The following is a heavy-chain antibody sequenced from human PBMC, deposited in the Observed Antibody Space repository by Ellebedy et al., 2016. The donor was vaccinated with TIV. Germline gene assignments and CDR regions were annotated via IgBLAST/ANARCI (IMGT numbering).Heavy chain of an antibody. CDR1: GVSVSSSD. CDR2: ISSSSSYI. V-gene: IGHV3-21*01. CDR3: ARGDGSYYYYYYGMDV. J-gene: IGHJ6*02. D-gene: IGHD1-26*01. Sequence: GESLKISCAASGVSVSSSDMGWVRQAPGKGLEWVSSISSSSSYIYYADSVKGRFTISRDNAKNSLYLQMNSLRAEDTAVYYCARGDGSYYYYYYGMDVWGQGTTVTVSS.